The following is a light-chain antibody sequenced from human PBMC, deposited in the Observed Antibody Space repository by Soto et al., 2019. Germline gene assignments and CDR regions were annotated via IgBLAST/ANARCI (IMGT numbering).Light chain of an antibody. CDR3: AAWDDRLNGAL. CDR2: SDT. J-gene: IGLJ1*01. V-gene: IGLV1-44*01. CDR1: SSNIGSNT. Sequence: QSVLTQPPSASGTPGQRVTMSCSGGSSNIGSNTVSWYQHLPGTAPQLLIYSDTQRASGVADRFSGSKSGTSASLGISGLQSDDEADYYCAAWDDRLNGALFGTGTKVTVL.